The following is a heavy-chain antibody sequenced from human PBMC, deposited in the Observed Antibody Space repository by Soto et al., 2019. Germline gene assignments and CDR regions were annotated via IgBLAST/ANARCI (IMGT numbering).Heavy chain of an antibody. CDR2: IYYSGST. CDR3: ARVSGIYYYGMDV. CDR1: GGSITSYY. J-gene: IGHJ6*02. V-gene: IGHV4-59*12. D-gene: IGHD3-10*01. Sequence: PSETLSLTCPVPGGSITSYYWSCTRQPPGKGLEWIGYIYYSGSTNYNPSLKSRVTISVDTSKNQFSLKLSSVTAADTAVYYCARVSGIYYYGMDVWGQGTTVTVSS.